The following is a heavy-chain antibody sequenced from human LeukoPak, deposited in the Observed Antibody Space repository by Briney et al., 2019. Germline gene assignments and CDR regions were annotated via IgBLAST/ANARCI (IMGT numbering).Heavy chain of an antibody. V-gene: IGHV1-46*01. CDR2: INPSGGST. CDR3: AREGRVRGVIQPQPFDY. Sequence: GASVKVSCKASGYTFTSYYMHWVRQAPGQGLEWMGIINPSGGSTSYAQKFQGRVTMTRDTSTSTVYMELSSLRSEDTAVYYCAREGRVRGVIQPQPFDYWGQGTLVTVSS. J-gene: IGHJ4*02. CDR1: GYTFTSYY. D-gene: IGHD3-10*01.